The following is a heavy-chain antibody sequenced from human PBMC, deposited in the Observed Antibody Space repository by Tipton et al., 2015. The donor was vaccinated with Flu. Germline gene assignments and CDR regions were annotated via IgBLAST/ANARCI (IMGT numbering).Heavy chain of an antibody. D-gene: IGHD3-22*01. CDR1: GGSISSSSYY. J-gene: IGHJ4*02. V-gene: IGHV4-39*01. CDR2: IYYSGST. CDR3: ARRYYYDSSGYDY. Sequence: TLSLTCTVSGGSISSSSYYWGWIRQPPGKGLEWIGCIYYSGSTYYNPSLKSRVTISVDTSKNQFSLKLSSVTAADTAVYYCARRYYYDSSGYDYWGQGTLVTVSS.